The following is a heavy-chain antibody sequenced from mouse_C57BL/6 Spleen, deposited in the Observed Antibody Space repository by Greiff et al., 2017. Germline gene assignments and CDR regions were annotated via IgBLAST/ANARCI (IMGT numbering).Heavy chain of an antibody. D-gene: IGHD2-2*01. Sequence: VQLQQSGPELVKPGASVKMSCKASGYTFTDYNMHWVKQSHGKSLEWIGYINPNNGGTSYNQKFKGKATLTVNKSSSTAYMELRSLTSEDSAVYYCVPIYYGYDWFAYWGQGTLVTVSA. CDR3: VPIYYGYDWFAY. CDR1: GYTFTDYN. J-gene: IGHJ3*01. CDR2: INPNNGGT. V-gene: IGHV1-22*01.